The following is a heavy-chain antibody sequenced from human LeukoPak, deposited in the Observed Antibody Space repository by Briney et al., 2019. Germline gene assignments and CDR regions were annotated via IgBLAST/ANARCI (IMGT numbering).Heavy chain of an antibody. D-gene: IGHD3-22*01. V-gene: IGHV3-11*04. Sequence: GGSLRLSCAASGFTFSDYYMSWIRQAPGKGLEWVSYISSSGSTIYYADSVKGRFTISRDNAKNSLYLQMNSLRAEDTAVYYCARSYSSGYPNWFDPWGPGTLVTVSS. J-gene: IGHJ5*02. CDR1: GFTFSDYY. CDR3: ARSYSSGYPNWFDP. CDR2: ISSSGSTI.